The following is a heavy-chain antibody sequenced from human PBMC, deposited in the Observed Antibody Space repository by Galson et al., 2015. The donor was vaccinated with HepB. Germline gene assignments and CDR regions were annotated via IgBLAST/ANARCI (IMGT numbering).Heavy chain of an antibody. Sequence: SVKVSCKASGNAFTKNTISWVRQAPGQGLEWMGWISTKRGNTKHAQNFQGRVTMTTETSTNTAYMELRSLRSADTAVYYCARDVDWALDYWGQGTLVTVSS. CDR1: GNAFTKNT. CDR2: ISTKRGNT. J-gene: IGHJ4*02. D-gene: IGHD3-9*01. CDR3: ARDVDWALDY. V-gene: IGHV1-18*01.